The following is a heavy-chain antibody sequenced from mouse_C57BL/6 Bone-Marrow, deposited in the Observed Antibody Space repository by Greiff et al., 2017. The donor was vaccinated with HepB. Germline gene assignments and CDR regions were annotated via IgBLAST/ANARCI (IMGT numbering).Heavy chain of an antibody. CDR2: IHPNSGST. J-gene: IGHJ4*01. Sequence: QVHVKQPGAELVKPGASVKLSCKASGYTFTSYWMHWVKQRPGQGLEWIGMIHPNSGSTNYNEKFKSKATLTVDKSSSTAYMQLSSLTSEDSAVYYCARFLYEAMDYWGQGTSVTVSS. CDR3: ARFLYEAMDY. V-gene: IGHV1-64*01. D-gene: IGHD2-14*01. CDR1: GYTFTSYW.